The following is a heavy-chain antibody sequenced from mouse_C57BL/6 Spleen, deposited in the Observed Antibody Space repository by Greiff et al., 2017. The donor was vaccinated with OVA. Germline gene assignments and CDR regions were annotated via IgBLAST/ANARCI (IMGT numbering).Heavy chain of an antibody. D-gene: IGHD2-3*01. V-gene: IGHV1-15*01. CDR1: GYTFTDYD. CDR2: IDPETGGT. CDR3: TLDGYLYAMDY. Sequence: VKLQESGAELVRPGASVTLSCKASGYTFTDYDMHWVKQTPVHGLEWIGAIDPETGGTAYNQKFKGKAILTADKSSSTAYMWLRSLESEDSDFYYCTLDGYLYAMDYWGQGTSVTVSS. J-gene: IGHJ4*01.